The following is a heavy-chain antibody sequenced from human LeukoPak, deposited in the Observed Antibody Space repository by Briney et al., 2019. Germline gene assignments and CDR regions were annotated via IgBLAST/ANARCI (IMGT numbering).Heavy chain of an antibody. Sequence: GGSLRLSCAASGFTFSSYEMNWVRQAPGKGLEWVSYISSSGSTIYYADSVKGRFTISRDNAKNSLYLQMNSLRAEDTAVYYCARYPNYYYYYMDVWGKGTTVTVSS. V-gene: IGHV3-48*03. CDR1: GFTFSSYE. CDR3: ARYPNYYYYYMDV. J-gene: IGHJ6*03. D-gene: IGHD2-2*01. CDR2: ISSSGSTI.